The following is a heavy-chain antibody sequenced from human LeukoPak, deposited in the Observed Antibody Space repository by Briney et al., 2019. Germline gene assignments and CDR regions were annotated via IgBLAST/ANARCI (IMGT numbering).Heavy chain of an antibody. CDR2: INPNSGGT. V-gene: IGHV1-2*02. J-gene: IGHJ3*02. CDR3: ARDLEGYGRGGSCYDPDAFDI. D-gene: IGHD2-15*01. Sequence: ASVKVSCKASGYTFTGYYMHWVRQAPGQGLEWMGWINPNSGGTNYAQEFQGRVTINRDTSIITAYMEQGRLRSDDTAVYHCARDLEGYGRGGSCYDPDAFDIWGQGTMVTVSS. CDR1: GYTFTGYY.